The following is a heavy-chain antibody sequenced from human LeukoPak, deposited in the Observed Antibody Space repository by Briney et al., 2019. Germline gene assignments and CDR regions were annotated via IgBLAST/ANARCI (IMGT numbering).Heavy chain of an antibody. Sequence: GGSLRLSCAASGFTFSSYGMHWVRQAPGKGLEWVGRIKSKTDGGTTDYAAPVKGRFTISRDDSKNTLYLQMNSLKTEDTAVYYCTTDPSVRIVGATTNWFDPWGQGTLVTVSS. V-gene: IGHV3-15*01. CDR3: TTDPSVRIVGATTNWFDP. D-gene: IGHD1-26*01. CDR2: IKSKTDGGTT. CDR1: GFTFSSYG. J-gene: IGHJ5*02.